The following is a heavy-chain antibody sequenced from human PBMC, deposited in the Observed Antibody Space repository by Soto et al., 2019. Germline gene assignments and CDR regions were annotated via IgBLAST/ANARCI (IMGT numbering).Heavy chain of an antibody. Sequence: QVQLVQSGAEVKKPGASVKVSCKASGYTFTGYYMHWVRQAPGQGLEWMGWINPNSGGTNYAQKVQGWVTMTMDTSISTADMELSRLRSDDTAVYYGAILGGERGYCSGGSCPFDYWGQGTLVTVSS. CDR1: GYTFTGYY. V-gene: IGHV1-2*04. D-gene: IGHD2-15*01. CDR3: AILGGERGYCSGGSCPFDY. J-gene: IGHJ4*02. CDR2: INPNSGGT.